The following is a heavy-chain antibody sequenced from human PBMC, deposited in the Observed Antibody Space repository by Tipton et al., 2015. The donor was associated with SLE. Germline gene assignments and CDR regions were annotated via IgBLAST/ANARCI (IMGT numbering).Heavy chain of an antibody. D-gene: IGHD2-15*01. CDR3: AREWVALDS. V-gene: IGHV3-74*01. CDR2: ISDAGSTT. CDR1: GFTSKNHW. J-gene: IGHJ4*02. Sequence: SLRLSCAASGFTSKNHWMHWVRQAPGKGPMWVSYISDAGSTTNYADSVKGRFTISRDNAKNTLYLDMSSLRVDDTAVYYCAREWVALDSWGQGAQVTVSS.